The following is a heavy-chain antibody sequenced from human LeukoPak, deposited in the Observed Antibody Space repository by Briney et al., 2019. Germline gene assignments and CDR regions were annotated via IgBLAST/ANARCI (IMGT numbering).Heavy chain of an antibody. CDR3: ATRPATLYGDYGLSDY. V-gene: IGHV3-23*01. J-gene: IGHJ4*02. CDR1: GFTFISYA. Sequence: GGSLRLSCAASGFTFISYAMSWVRQAPGKGLEWVSAINGSGGITYYAESVKGRFTISRDNSKNTLYLQMNSLRAEDTAVYYCATRPATLYGDYGLSDYWGQGTLVTVSS. D-gene: IGHD4-17*01. CDR2: INGSGGIT.